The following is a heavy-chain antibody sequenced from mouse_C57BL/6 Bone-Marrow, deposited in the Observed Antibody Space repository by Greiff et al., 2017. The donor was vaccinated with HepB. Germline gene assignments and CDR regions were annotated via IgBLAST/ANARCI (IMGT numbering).Heavy chain of an antibody. CDR1: GYTFTSYW. D-gene: IGHD3-2*02. J-gene: IGHJ2*01. V-gene: IGHV1-55*01. CDR3: SRGDSSTH. CDR2: IYPGSGST. Sequence: QVHVKQPGAELVKPGASVKMSCKASGYTFTSYWITWVKQRPGQGLEWIGDIYPGSGSTNYNEKFKSKATMTVDTSSSTAYMQLSSLTSEDSAVYYCSRGDSSTHWGQGTTLTVSA.